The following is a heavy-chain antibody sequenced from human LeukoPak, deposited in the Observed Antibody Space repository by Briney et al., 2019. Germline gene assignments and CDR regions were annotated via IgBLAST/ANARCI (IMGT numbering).Heavy chain of an antibody. V-gene: IGHV3-48*01. Sequence: PGGSLRLSCAASGFTLSSYSMNWVRQAPGKGLEWVSYISSSSSTIYYADSVKGRFTISRDNAKNSLYLQMNSLRAENTAVYYCARGFGAFDIWGQGTMVTVSS. J-gene: IGHJ3*02. CDR2: ISSSSSTI. D-gene: IGHD3-3*01. CDR3: ARGFGAFDI. CDR1: GFTLSSYS.